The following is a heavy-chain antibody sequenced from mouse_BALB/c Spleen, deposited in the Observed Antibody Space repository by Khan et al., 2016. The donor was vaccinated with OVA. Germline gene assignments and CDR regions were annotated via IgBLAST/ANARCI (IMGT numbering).Heavy chain of an antibody. CDR2: IDPENGNT. CDR1: GFNSKDYH. V-gene: IGHV14-1*02. J-gene: IGHJ1*01. D-gene: IGHD2-3*01. CDR3: ARDDGFYVNFDV. Sequence: EVQLQQSGAELVRPGTLVKLSCKASGFNSKDYHIHWVKQRPEQGLEWIGWIDPENGNTLYDPKFQGRATITADTSSNTAYLQLSSLTSEDTAVYYCARDDGFYVNFDVWGAGTTVTVSS.